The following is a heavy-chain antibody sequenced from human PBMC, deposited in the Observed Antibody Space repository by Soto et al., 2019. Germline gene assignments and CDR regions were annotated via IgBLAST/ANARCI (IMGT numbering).Heavy chain of an antibody. J-gene: IGHJ6*02. CDR1: RLTFSIYD. CDR3: AGEPKGGAYDMDV. Sequence: QVPLVESGGGVVQPGTSLRLSCAPSRLTFSIYDMHWVRQAPGKGLEWLALIWSDGSRAFYADSVRGRFTISRDNFKNPLYLQVNSLRAEDTGVYYCAGEPKGGAYDMDVWGQGTTVTVSS. V-gene: IGHV3-33*01. CDR2: IWSDGSRA. D-gene: IGHD3-16*01.